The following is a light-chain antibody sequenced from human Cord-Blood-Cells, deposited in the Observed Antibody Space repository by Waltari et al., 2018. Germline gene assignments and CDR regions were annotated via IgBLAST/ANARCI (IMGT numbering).Light chain of an antibody. CDR3: QQYNSYEVT. CDR2: KAS. Sequence: DLQLTPSPSTLAASVGDRVTITCLARQRISSWLAWYQQKPGKAPKLRIYKASSFESGVPSRFSGSGSWTEFTLTISSLQPYDFATYYCQQYNSYEVTFGPGTKVDIK. J-gene: IGKJ3*01. V-gene: IGKV1-5*03. CDR1: QRISSW.